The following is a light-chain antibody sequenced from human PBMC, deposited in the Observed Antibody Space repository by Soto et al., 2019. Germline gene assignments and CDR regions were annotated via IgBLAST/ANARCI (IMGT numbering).Light chain of an antibody. Sequence: QSVLTQPPSVAGVPGQRVTISCTGNNSNLGAGYDVHWYQQLPGAAPKLVVFGDRNRPSGVPERFSGSKSGTSASLAITGLQAEDEADYYCQAYDSSLTAFVFGGGTKLTVL. CDR3: QAYDSSLTAFV. J-gene: IGLJ3*02. CDR2: GDR. V-gene: IGLV1-40*01. CDR1: NSNLGAGYD.